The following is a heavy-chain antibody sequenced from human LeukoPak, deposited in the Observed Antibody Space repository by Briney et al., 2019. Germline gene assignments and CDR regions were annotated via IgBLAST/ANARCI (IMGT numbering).Heavy chain of an antibody. J-gene: IGHJ6*02. CDR2: IYYSGST. Sequence: SETLSLTCTVSGGSISSYYWSWIRQPPGKGLEWIGYIYYSGSTNYNPSLKSRVTISVDTSKNQFSLKLSSVTAADTAVYYCAREITMVRGVISGTQYYYYYYGMDVWGQGTTVTVSS. CDR3: AREITMVRGVISGTQYYYYYYGMDV. V-gene: IGHV4-59*08. D-gene: IGHD3-10*01. CDR1: GGSISSYY.